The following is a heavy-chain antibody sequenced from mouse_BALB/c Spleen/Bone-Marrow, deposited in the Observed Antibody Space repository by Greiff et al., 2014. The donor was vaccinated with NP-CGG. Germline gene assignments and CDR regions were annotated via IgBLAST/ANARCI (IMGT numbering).Heavy chain of an antibody. V-gene: IGHV1-9*01. J-gene: IGHJ4*01. CDR2: ILPGRGST. Sequence: VKLVESGAELMKPGASVKISCKATGYTFSSYWIEWVKQRPGHGLEWIGVILPGRGSTNYNEKFKGKATFTSDTSSNTAYMQLSSLTSEDSAVYYCARRDTTAMDYWGQGTSVTVSS. CDR3: ARRDTTAMDY. CDR1: GYTFSSYW. D-gene: IGHD1-1*01.